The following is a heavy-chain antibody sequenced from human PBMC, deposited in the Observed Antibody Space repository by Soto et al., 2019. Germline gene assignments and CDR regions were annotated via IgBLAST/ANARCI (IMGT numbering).Heavy chain of an antibody. V-gene: IGHV3-48*01. J-gene: IGHJ6*03. CDR3: ARSCSSTSCYVSPHYYYYYMDV. Sequence: EVQLVESGGGLVQPGGSLRLSCAASGFTFSSYSMNWVRQAPGKGLEWVSYISSSSSTIYYADSVKGRFTISRDNAKNSLYLQSNSLRAEDTAVYYCARSCSSTSCYVSPHYYYYYMDVWGKGTTVTVSS. D-gene: IGHD2-2*01. CDR2: ISSSSSTI. CDR1: GFTFSSYS.